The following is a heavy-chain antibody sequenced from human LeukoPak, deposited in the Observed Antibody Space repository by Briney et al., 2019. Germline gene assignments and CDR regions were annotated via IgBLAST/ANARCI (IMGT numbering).Heavy chain of an antibody. Sequence: PGGSLRLSCAASGFTFSSYAMHWVRQAPGKGLEWVAVISYDGSNKYYADSVKGRFTISRDNSKNTLYLQMNSLRAEDTAVYYCARDRPVHHEPPGEISWGQGTLVTVSS. D-gene: IGHD1-14*01. J-gene: IGHJ5*02. CDR3: ARDRPVHHEPPGEIS. CDR2: ISYDGSNK. V-gene: IGHV3-30*04. CDR1: GFTFSSYA.